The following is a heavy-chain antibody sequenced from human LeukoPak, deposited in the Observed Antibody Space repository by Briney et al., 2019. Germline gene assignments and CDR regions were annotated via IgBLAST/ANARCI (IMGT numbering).Heavy chain of an antibody. CDR2: ISYEGSNK. D-gene: IGHD2-15*01. Sequence: TGGSLRLSCAASEFTFSTYGMHWVRQAPGKGLEWVAVISYEGSNKYYTDSVKGRFTISRDNSKNTLYLQMNSLRSEDTAVYYCAKSDLGHRSRQVGHFDYWGQGTLVTVSS. CDR3: AKSDLGHRSRQVGHFDY. J-gene: IGHJ4*02. CDR1: EFTFSTYG. V-gene: IGHV3-30*18.